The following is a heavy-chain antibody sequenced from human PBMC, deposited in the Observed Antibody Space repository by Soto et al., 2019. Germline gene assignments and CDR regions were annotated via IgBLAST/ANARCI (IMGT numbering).Heavy chain of an antibody. CDR2: IYPGDSDT. CDR1: GYSFTSYW. V-gene: IGHV5-51*01. J-gene: IGHJ6*02. Sequence: ESLKISCKGSGYSFTSYWIGWVRQMPAKGLEWMGIIYPGDSDTRYSPSFQGQVTISADKSISTAYLQWSSLKASDTAMYYCARQNVYSSWASYGMDVWGQGTTVTVSS. D-gene: IGHD6-13*01. CDR3: ARQNVYSSWASYGMDV.